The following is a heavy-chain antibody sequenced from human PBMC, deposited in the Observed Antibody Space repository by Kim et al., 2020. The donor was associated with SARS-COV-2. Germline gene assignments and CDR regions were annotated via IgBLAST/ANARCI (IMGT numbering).Heavy chain of an antibody. CDR2: IYYSGST. V-gene: IGHV4-39*01. D-gene: IGHD1-1*01. CDR1: GGSISRSSYY. J-gene: IGHJ4*02. CDR3: ARQKIAGNDSNKPFDY. Sequence: SETLSLTCTVSGGSISRSSYYWGWIRQPPGKGLEWIGTIYYSGSTYYNPSLKSRITISVDTSKNQFSLHLNSVTAADTAVYYCARQKIAGNDSNKPFDYWGQGTLVTVSS.